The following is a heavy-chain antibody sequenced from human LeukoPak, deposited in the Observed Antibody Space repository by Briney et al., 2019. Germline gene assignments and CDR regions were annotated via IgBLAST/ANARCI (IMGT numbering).Heavy chain of an antibody. CDR2: ISSSGSGGNT. CDR3: AKDRTVGASYWYFDL. V-gene: IGHV3-23*01. Sequence: GGSLRLSCAASGFTFSTHAMRWVRQAPGKGPECISGISSSGSGGNTYYADSVRGRFTISRDSSKNTLFLHMNTLRAEDTAIYYCAKDRTVGASYWYFDLWGRGTLVTVSS. CDR1: GFTFSTHA. D-gene: IGHD1-26*01. J-gene: IGHJ2*01.